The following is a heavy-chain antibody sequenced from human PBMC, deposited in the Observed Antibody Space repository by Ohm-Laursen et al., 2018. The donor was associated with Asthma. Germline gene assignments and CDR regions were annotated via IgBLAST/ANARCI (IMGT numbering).Heavy chain of an antibody. CDR1: GYTLSNYG. V-gene: IGHV7-4-1*02. Sequence: ASVKVSCKASGYTLSNYGINWVRQAPGQGLEWMGWINTNTGKPSYAQGYTGRFVFSLDTAASTAYLQISSLEAEDSAVYFCAKVRTAGYDALDLWGQGTMVAVSS. D-gene: IGHD3-9*01. CDR2: INTNTGKP. J-gene: IGHJ3*01. CDR3: AKVRTAGYDALDL.